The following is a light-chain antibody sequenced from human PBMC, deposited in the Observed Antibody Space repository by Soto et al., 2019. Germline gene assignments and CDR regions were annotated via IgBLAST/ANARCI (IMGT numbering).Light chain of an antibody. V-gene: IGKV3-15*01. CDR1: QSISSS. Sequence: EIVMTQSPAALSVSPGDRATLSCRASQSISSSLAWYRQKPGQAPSLLIYGASSRAIGVPARFSGSGSGTEFTLTIISLQSEDVAVYYCQQYSDWPPELTFGGGTKVEIK. CDR2: GAS. J-gene: IGKJ4*01. CDR3: QQYSDWPPELT.